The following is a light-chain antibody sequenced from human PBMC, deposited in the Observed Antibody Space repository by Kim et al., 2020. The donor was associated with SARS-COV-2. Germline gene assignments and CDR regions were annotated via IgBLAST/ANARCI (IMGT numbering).Light chain of an antibody. CDR1: QSVSSN. CDR3: HQYDNWPAYT. Sequence: VSPWERATLSYRASQSVSSNLAGYQQKHGQAPRILSYGASTRATGVPARFSGSGSGTEFTLTISSLQSEDFAVYFCHQYDNWPAYTFGQGTKLEI. V-gene: IGKV3-15*01. CDR2: GAS. J-gene: IGKJ2*01.